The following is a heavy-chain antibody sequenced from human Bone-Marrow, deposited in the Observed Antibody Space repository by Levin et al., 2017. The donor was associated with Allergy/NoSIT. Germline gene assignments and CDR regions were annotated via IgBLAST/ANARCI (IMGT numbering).Heavy chain of an antibody. J-gene: IGHJ6*02. CDR2: ILPMLSKT. CDR3: ARDPSYGLDV. Sequence: SVKVSCKASGGTFNSLSFIWVRQAPGQGLDYMGGILPMLSKTDYAQKFQGRVSITADESTSTGYMEVTSLRAEDTAVYYCARDPSYGLDVWGQGTTVIVSS. CDR1: GGTFNSLS. V-gene: IGHV1-69*10.